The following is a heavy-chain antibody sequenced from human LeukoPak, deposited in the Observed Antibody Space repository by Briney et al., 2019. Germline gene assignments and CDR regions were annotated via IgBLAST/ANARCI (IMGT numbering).Heavy chain of an antibody. CDR1: GYSFTSYW. V-gene: IGHV5-51*01. Sequence: GESLKISCKGSGYSFTSYWIGWVRQMPGKGLEWMGIIYPGDSDTRYSPSFQGQVTISADKSISTAYLQWSSLKASDTAMYYCARRVAAAQDYYYYYYMDVWGKGTTVTVSS. J-gene: IGHJ6*03. D-gene: IGHD6-13*01. CDR3: ARRVAAAQDYYYYYYMDV. CDR2: IYPGDSDT.